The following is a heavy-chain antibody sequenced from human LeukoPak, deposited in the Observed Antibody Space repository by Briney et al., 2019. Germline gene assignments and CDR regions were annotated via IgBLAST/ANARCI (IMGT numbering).Heavy chain of an antibody. J-gene: IGHJ4*02. V-gene: IGHV3-30-3*01. Sequence: GGSLRLSCAASGFTFSSYAMPWVRQAPGKGLEWVAVISYDGSNKYYADSVKGRFTISRDNSKNTLYLQMNSLRAEDTAVYYCARGGSRYCSSTSCYRIDYWGQGTLVTVSS. CDR3: ARGGSRYCSSTSCYRIDY. CDR2: ISYDGSNK. D-gene: IGHD2-2*02. CDR1: GFTFSSYA.